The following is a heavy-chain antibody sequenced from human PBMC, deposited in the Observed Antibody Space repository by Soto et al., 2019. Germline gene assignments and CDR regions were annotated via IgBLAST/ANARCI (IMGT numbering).Heavy chain of an antibody. J-gene: IGHJ6*03. CDR2: IYPGDSDT. CDR1: GYSFTSYW. V-gene: IGHV5-51*01. CDR3: AKYDFWIGFPPNYMDV. D-gene: IGHD3-3*01. Sequence: PGESLKISCKGSGYSFTSYWIGWVRQMPGKGLEWMGIIYPGDSDTRYSPSFQGQVTISADKSISTAYLQWSSLKASDTAMYYCAKYDFWIGFPPNYMDVWGKGTTVTGSS.